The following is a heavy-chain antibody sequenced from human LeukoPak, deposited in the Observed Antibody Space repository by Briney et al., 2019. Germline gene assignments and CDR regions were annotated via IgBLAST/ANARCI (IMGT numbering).Heavy chain of an antibody. V-gene: IGHV4-34*01. J-gene: IGHJ4*02. Sequence: PSETLSLTCAVYGGSFSGYYWSWIRQPPGKGLEWIGEINHSGSTNYNPSLKSRGTISVDTSKNQLSLKLSSVIAADTAVYYCARARRGSTSSPFRSSIAARNYFDYWGQGTLVTVSS. D-gene: IGHD6-6*01. CDR1: GGSFSGYY. CDR3: ARARRGSTSSPFRSSIAARNYFDY. CDR2: INHSGST.